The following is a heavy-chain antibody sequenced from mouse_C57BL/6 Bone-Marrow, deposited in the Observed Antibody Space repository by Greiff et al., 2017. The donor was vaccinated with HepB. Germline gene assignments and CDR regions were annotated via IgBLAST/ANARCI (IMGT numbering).Heavy chain of an antibody. Sequence: QVQLQQSGAELMKPGASVKLSCKATGYTFTGYWIEWVKQRPGHGLEWIGEILPGSGSTNYHEKFKGKATFTADTSSNTAYMQLSSLTTEDSAIYYCARALYYGSSYWYFDVWGTGTTVTVSS. D-gene: IGHD1-1*01. V-gene: IGHV1-9*01. CDR1: GYTFTGYW. J-gene: IGHJ1*03. CDR2: ILPGSGST. CDR3: ARALYYGSSYWYFDV.